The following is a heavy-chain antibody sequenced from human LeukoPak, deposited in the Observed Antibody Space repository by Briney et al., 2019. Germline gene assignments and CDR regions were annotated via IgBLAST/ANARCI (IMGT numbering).Heavy chain of an antibody. Sequence: PGGSLRLSCAASGFTFDDYAMPWVRQAPGKGLEWVSGISWNSGSIGYANSVKGRFTISRDNAKNSLYLQMNSLRAGDTALYYCAKDGGFTAMVELDYWGQGTLVTVSS. CDR1: GFTFDDYA. CDR3: AKDGGFTAMVELDY. CDR2: ISWNSGSI. D-gene: IGHD5-18*01. J-gene: IGHJ4*02. V-gene: IGHV3-9*01.